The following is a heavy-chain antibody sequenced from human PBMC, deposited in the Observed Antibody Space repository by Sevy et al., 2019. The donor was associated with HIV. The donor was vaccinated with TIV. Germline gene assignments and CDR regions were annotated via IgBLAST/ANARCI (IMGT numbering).Heavy chain of an antibody. V-gene: IGHV4-59*01. CDR3: ARVGFNWNDVDY. CDR1: GGSMNIYY. CDR2: IYYSAST. D-gene: IGHD1-20*01. Sequence: SETLSLTCSVSGGSMNIYYWSWIRQPPGKGLEWIGFIYYSASTNYNPSLKSRVTISVDTSKNQFSLKLSSVTAADTAVYYCARVGFNWNDVDYWGQGTLVTVSS. J-gene: IGHJ4*02.